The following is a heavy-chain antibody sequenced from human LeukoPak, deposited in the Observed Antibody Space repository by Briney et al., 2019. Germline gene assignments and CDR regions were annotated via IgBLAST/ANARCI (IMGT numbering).Heavy chain of an antibody. J-gene: IGHJ4*02. CDR1: GGSINSYY. Sequence: SETLSLTCTVSGGSINSYYWSWIRQPPGKGLEWIGYIYYTGRTNYNPSLKSRVTILVDTSKNQFSLKLNSVTVAVTAGYYCARVSSWRVRGVIIGYHFDFWGQGALVDVSS. CDR3: ARVSSWRVRGVIIGYHFDF. V-gene: IGHV4-59*01. D-gene: IGHD3-10*01. CDR2: IYYTGRT.